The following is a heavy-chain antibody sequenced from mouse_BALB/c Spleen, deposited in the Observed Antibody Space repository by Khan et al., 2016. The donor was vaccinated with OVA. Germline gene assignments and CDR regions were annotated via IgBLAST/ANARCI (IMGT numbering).Heavy chain of an antibody. J-gene: IGHJ4*01. D-gene: IGHD2-3*01. V-gene: IGHV1S136*01. CDR1: GYTFTSYV. CDR2: INPYNDGT. Sequence: MQLEESGPELVKPGASVKMSCKASGYTFTSYVMHWVKQKPGQGLEWIGYINPYNDGTKYNEKFKGKATLTSDKSSSTAYMELSSLTSEDSAVYYCASYDGYSFYAMDYWGQGTSVTVSS. CDR3: ASYDGYSFYAMDY.